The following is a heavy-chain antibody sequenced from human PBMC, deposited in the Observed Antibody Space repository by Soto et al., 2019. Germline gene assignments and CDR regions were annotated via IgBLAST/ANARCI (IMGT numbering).Heavy chain of an antibody. J-gene: IGHJ4*02. V-gene: IGHV3-30*18. CDR3: AKTRSGYSSSWYEFDY. D-gene: IGHD6-13*01. Sequence: QVQLVESGGGVVQPGRSLRLSCAASGFTFSSYGMHWVRQAPGKGLEWVAVISYDGSNKYYADSVKGRFNISRDNSKNTLYLKMNSRRAEDTAVYYCAKTRSGYSSSWYEFDYWGQGTLVTVSS. CDR1: GFTFSSYG. CDR2: ISYDGSNK.